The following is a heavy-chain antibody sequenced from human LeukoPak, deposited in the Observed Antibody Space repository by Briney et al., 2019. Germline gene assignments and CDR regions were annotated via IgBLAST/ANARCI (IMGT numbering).Heavy chain of an antibody. D-gene: IGHD6-19*01. CDR2: INHSGST. J-gene: IGHJ4*02. CDR3: ARGSGGWYVTKIPGAFDY. CDR1: GGSFSGYY. V-gene: IGHV4-34*01. Sequence: SETLSLTCAVYGGSFSGYYWSWIRQPPGKGLEWIGEINHSGSTNYNPSLKSRVTISVDTSKNQFSLKLSSVTAADTAVYYCARGSGGWYVTKIPGAFDYWGQGTLVTVSS.